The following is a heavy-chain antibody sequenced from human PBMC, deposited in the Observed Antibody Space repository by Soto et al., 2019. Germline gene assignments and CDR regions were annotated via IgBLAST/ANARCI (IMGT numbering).Heavy chain of an antibody. CDR2: VNHGGTS. V-gene: IGHV4-34*01. CDR3: ARGTPYDILTGYFGQPYFDY. J-gene: IGHJ4*02. D-gene: IGHD3-9*01. Sequence: SETLSLTCAVHGGSFSGYYWDWIRQPPGKGLEWIGEVNHGGTSNYNPSLKSRVTISVDRSKNQFSLKLSSVTAADTAVYYCARGTPYDILTGYFGQPYFDYWGQGTLVTVSS. CDR1: GGSFSGYY.